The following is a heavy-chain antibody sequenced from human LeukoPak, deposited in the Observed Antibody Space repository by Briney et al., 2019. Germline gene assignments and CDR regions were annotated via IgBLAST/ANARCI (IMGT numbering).Heavy chain of an antibody. V-gene: IGHV1-2*02. CDR3: ASGTYYYGSGGLTNFDY. Sequence: ASVKVSCKASGYTFTGYYMHWVRQAPGQGLEWMGWINPNSGGTNYAQKLQGRATMTTDTSTSTAYMELRSLRSDDTAVYYCASGTYYYGSGGLTNFDYWGQGTLVTVSS. CDR1: GYTFTGYY. D-gene: IGHD3-10*01. J-gene: IGHJ4*02. CDR2: INPNSGGT.